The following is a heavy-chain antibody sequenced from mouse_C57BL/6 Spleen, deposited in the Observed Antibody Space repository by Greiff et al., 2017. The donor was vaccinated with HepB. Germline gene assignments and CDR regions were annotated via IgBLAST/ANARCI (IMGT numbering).Heavy chain of an antibody. J-gene: IGHJ3*01. V-gene: IGHV3-6*01. CDR1: GYSITSGYY. D-gene: IGHD4-1*01. CDR3: ARDRTGSFAY. Sequence: EVQLVESGPGLVKPSQSLSLTCSVTGYSITSGYYWNWIRQFPGNKLEWMGYISYDGSNNYNPSLKNRISITRDTSKNQFFLKLNSVTTEDTATYYCARDRTGSFAYWGQGTLVTVSA. CDR2: ISYDGSN.